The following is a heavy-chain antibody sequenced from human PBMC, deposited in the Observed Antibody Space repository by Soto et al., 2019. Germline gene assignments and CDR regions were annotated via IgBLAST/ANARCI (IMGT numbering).Heavy chain of an antibody. Sequence: SETLSLTCAVYGGSFSGYYWSWIRQPPGKGLEWIGEINHSGSTNYNPSLKSRVTISVDTSKNQFSLKLSSVTAADTAVYYCARSLPRRIAVGGFGALFDYWGQGTLVTVSS. CDR1: GGSFSGYY. CDR3: ARSLPRRIAVGGFGALFDY. D-gene: IGHD6-19*01. J-gene: IGHJ4*02. V-gene: IGHV4-34*01. CDR2: INHSGST.